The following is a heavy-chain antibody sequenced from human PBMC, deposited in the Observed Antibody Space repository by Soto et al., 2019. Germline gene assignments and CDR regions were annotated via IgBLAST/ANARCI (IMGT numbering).Heavy chain of an antibody. V-gene: IGHV4-31*03. CDR1: GGSISSGDYC. Sequence: PSETLSLTCTVSGGSISSGDYCWSWIRQHPGKGLEWIGYIHHSGSTYYNTSLKSRVTISVDKSKNHFSLNLNSVTAADTAVYYCARDAVLNGPTGDYYYMDVWGKGTTVTVSS. J-gene: IGHJ6*03. D-gene: IGHD2-8*01. CDR2: IHHSGST. CDR3: ARDAVLNGPTGDYYYMDV.